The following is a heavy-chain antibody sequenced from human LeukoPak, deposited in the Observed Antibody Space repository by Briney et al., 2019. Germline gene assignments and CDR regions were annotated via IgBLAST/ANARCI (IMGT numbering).Heavy chain of an antibody. D-gene: IGHD2-2*01. V-gene: IGHV3-21*01. J-gene: IGHJ4*02. Sequence: GGSLRLSCAASGFTFSSYSKNWVRQAPGKGLEWVSSISSSSSYIYYADSVKGRFTISRDNAKNSLYLQMNSLRAEDTAVYYCARAMTAPGVVPAAPDYWGQGTLVTVSS. CDR3: ARAMTAPGVVPAAPDY. CDR1: GFTFSSYS. CDR2: ISSSSSYI.